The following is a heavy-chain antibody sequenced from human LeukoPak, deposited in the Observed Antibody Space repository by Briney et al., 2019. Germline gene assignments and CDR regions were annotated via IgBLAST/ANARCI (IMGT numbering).Heavy chain of an antibody. V-gene: IGHV4-39*07. Sequence: PSETLSLTCIVSGASISSSSYYWGWIRQPPGKGLEWIGSIYYNGDTYYNSSLKSRLTISVDTSKNQFSLKLSSVTAADTAVYYCARGRYSYGLDYWGQGTLVTVSS. D-gene: IGHD5-18*01. CDR2: IYYNGDT. J-gene: IGHJ4*02. CDR1: GASISSSSYY. CDR3: ARGRYSYGLDY.